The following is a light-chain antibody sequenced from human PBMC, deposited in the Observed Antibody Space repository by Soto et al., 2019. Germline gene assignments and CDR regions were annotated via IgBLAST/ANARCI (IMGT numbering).Light chain of an antibody. CDR3: QQYNNWPPWT. V-gene: IGKV3-15*01. CDR1: QRVSSN. J-gene: IGKJ1*01. CDR2: GAS. Sequence: EIVMTQSPATLSVSPGERATLSCRASQRVSSNLAWYQQKPGQAPRLLIYGASTRATGIPARFSGSGSGTEFTLTISSLQSKDFAVYYCQQYNNWPPWTFGQGTKVEIK.